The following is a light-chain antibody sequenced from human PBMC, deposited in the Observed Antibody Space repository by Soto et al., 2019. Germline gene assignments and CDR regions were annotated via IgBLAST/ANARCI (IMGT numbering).Light chain of an antibody. Sequence: DIQMTQSPSTLSASLGDRVTITCRASRSISAWLAWNQLKPGKAPKLLIYKASTLKTGVPSRFSGSGSGTEFTLTISNLQPDDFATYYCQQYNSNPLTFGGGTKVEIK. CDR2: KAS. CDR3: QQYNSNPLT. V-gene: IGKV1-5*03. J-gene: IGKJ4*01. CDR1: RSISAW.